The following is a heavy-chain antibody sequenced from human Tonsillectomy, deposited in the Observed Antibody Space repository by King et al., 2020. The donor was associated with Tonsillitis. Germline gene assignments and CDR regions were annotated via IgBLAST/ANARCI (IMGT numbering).Heavy chain of an antibody. J-gene: IGHJ6*03. CDR3: TTALPYHDLLTGYYDYYYYMDV. D-gene: IGHD3-9*01. V-gene: IGHV3-15*07. CDR1: GFTFSNAW. Sequence: VQLVESGGGLVKPGGSLRVSCAASGFTFSNAWMNCVRQAPGKGLEWVGRIKSKTDGGTPDYAAPVKGRFTISRDDSKNTLYLQMNSLKTEETAVYYCTTALPYHDLLTGYYDYYYYMDVWGKGTTVNVSS. CDR2: IKSKTDGGTP.